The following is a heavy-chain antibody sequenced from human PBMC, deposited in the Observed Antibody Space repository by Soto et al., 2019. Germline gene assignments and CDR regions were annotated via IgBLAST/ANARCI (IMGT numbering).Heavy chain of an antibody. J-gene: IGHJ6*02. Sequence: SETLSLTCAVYGGSFIGYYWSWIRQPPGKGLEWIGEINHSGSTNYNPSLKSRVTISVDTSKNQFSLKLSSVTAADTAVYYCASYCGGDCSDYYYYGMDVWGQGTMVTVSS. CDR3: ASYCGGDCSDYYYYGMDV. V-gene: IGHV4-34*01. CDR1: GGSFIGYY. CDR2: INHSGST. D-gene: IGHD2-21*02.